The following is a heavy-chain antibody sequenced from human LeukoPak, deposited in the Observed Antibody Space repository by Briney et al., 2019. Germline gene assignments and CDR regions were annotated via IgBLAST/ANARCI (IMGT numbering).Heavy chain of an antibody. J-gene: IGHJ6*03. CDR1: GFTFSSYA. V-gene: IGHV3-23*01. D-gene: IGHD4-11*01. CDR2: ISGSGGST. CDR3: AKAPTETHGYYYYDMDV. Sequence: GGSLRLSCAASGFTFSSYAMSWVRQAPGKGLEWVSAISGSGGSTYYAGSVKGRFTISRDNSKNTLYLQMNSLRAEDTAVYYCAKAPTETHGYYYYDMDVWGKGTTVTVSS.